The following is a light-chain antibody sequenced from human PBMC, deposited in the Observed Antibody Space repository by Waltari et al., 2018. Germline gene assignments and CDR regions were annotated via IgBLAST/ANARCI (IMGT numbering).Light chain of an antibody. J-gene: IGLJ3*02. Sequence: QLVLTQSPSASASLGASVQLTCTLSSAHSSNVIAWLQQQPEKGPRSLMKVNSDGSHSKWDKIPDRFSGSSSGTEHYLTISSLQSEDEADYYCQTGGHGTWVFGGGTKLTVL. CDR2: VNSDGSH. V-gene: IGLV4-69*01. CDR3: QTGGHGTWV. CDR1: SAHSSNV.